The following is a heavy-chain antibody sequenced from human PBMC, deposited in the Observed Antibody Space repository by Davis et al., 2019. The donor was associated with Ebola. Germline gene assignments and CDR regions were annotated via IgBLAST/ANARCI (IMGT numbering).Heavy chain of an antibody. D-gene: IGHD2-2*01. V-gene: IGHV1-8*01. J-gene: IGHJ4*02. CDR1: GYTFTSYD. CDR3: ARGPESCRSFSCPYYFDS. CDR2: MNPNSGNT. Sequence: ASSVKVSCKASGYTFTSYDINWVRQATGQGLEWMGWMNPNSGNTGYAQKFQGRVTMTRNTSISTAYMELTSLRSEDTAVYYCARGPESCRSFSCPYYFDSWGQGTLVAVSS.